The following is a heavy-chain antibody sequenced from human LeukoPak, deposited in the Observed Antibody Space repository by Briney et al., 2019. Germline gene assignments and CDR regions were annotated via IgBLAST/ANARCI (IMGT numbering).Heavy chain of an antibody. CDR2: ISGSGGST. J-gene: IGHJ4*02. CDR1: GFTFSSYA. V-gene: IGHV3-23*01. Sequence: GGSLRLSCAASGFTFSSYAMSWVRQAPGKGLEWVSAISGSGGSTYYADSVKGRLTISRDNSKNTLYLQMNSLRAEDTAVYYCAKAFPLVVVAAPVDYWGQGTLVTVSS. CDR3: AKAFPLVVVAAPVDY. D-gene: IGHD2-15*01.